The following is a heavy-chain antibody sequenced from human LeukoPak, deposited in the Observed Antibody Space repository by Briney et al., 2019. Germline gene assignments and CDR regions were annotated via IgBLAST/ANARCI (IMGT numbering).Heavy chain of an antibody. D-gene: IGHD2-2*02. J-gene: IGHJ5*02. V-gene: IGHV3-7*01. CDR1: GFTFSSYW. CDR3: ARYHIVVVPAAILPWFDP. Sequence: PGGSLRLSCAASGFTFSSYWMSWVCQAPGKGLEWVANIKQDGSEKYYVNSVKGRFTISRDNAKNSLYLQMNSLRAEDTAVYYCARYHIVVVPAAILPWFDPWGQGTLVTVSS. CDR2: IKQDGSEK.